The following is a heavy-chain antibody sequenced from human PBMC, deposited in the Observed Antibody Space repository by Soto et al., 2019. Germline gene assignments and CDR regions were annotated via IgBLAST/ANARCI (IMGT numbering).Heavy chain of an antibody. D-gene: IGHD3-10*01. CDR3: ARDHYGSGNYYFDY. V-gene: IGHV3-21*01. CDR2: ISSSSSYM. J-gene: IGHJ4*02. Sequence: GGSLRLSCAASGFTFSTYSMNWVRQAPGKGLEWVSFISSSSSYMNYADSVKGRFTISRDNAKNSLYLHMNSLRAEDTSVYYCARDHYGSGNYYFDYWGQGTLVTVSS. CDR1: GFTFSTYS.